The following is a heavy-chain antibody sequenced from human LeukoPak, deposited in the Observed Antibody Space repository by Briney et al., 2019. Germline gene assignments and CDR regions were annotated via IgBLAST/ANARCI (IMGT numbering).Heavy chain of an antibody. Sequence: ASVKVSCKASGYTFTSYGISWVRQAPGQGLEWMGWISAHNGNTNYAQKLQGRVTMTTDTSTSTAYMELRSLRSDDTAVYYCARDLRGDYVFDYWGQGTLVTVSS. CDR1: GYTFTSYG. CDR3: ARDLRGDYVFDY. D-gene: IGHD3-10*02. J-gene: IGHJ4*02. CDR2: ISAHNGNT. V-gene: IGHV1-18*01.